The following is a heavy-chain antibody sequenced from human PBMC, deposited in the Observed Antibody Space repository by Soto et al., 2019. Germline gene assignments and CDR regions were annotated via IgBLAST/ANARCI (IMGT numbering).Heavy chain of an antibody. CDR1: GFTFSNAW. J-gene: IGHJ4*02. CDR3: TTSWEWEKLYFDY. Sequence: GSLTLSCAASGFTFSNAWMTWVRQPPGKGLEWVGHIKSEPDGGTIDYATPVKGSFTISRDDSKNTLYLQMNNLNTEDTGVYYCTTSWEWEKLYFDYWGQGTLVTVSS. V-gene: IGHV3-15*05. CDR2: IKSEPDGGTI. D-gene: IGHD1-26*01.